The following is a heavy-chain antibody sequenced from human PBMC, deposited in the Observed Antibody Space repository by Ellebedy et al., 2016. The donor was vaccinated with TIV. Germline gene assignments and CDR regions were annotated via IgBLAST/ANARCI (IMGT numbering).Heavy chain of an antibody. V-gene: IGHV3-23*01. D-gene: IGHD4-23*01. Sequence: PGGSLRLSCAASGFSFSSYAMAWVRQAPGKGLEWLSATGSRSEYTIYADSVKGRFTISRDNSKNTLYLQMNSLRAEDTAVYYCAGGTWVTHTGNFDYWGQGTLVTVSS. CDR1: GFSFSSYA. CDR2: TGSRSEYT. CDR3: AGGTWVTHTGNFDY. J-gene: IGHJ4*02.